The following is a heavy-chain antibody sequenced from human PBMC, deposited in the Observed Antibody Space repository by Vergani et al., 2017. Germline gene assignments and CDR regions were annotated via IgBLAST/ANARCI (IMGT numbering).Heavy chain of an antibody. CDR2: ISSSSSTI. CDR1: GFTFSSYS. V-gene: IGHV3-48*01. Sequence: EVQLVESGGGLVQPGGSLRLSCAASGFTFSSYSMNWVRQAPGKGREWVSYISSSSSTIYYADSVKGRFTISRDNAKNSLYLQMNSLRAEDTAVYYCARVLGQYDFWGQGTLVTVSS. CDR3: ARVLGQYDF. D-gene: IGHD3-3*01. J-gene: IGHJ4*02.